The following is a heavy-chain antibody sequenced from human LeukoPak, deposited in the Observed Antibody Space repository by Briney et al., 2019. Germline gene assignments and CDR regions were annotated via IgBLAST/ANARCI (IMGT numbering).Heavy chain of an antibody. CDR2: ISGGRTYI. D-gene: IGHD2-8*02. CDR3: ARVAVSGPTGWFDS. V-gene: IGHV3-21*01. Sequence: PGGSLRLSCAASGFTFSSYSMDWVRQAPGKGLEWVSSISGGRTYIYYADSVKGRFTISRDNAKNSLYLQVNSLRAEDTAVYYCARVAVSGPTGWFDSWGQGTLVIVSS. J-gene: IGHJ5*01. CDR1: GFTFSSYS.